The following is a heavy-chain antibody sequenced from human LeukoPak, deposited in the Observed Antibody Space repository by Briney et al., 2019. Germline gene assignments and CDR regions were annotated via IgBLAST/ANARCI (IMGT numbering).Heavy chain of an antibody. CDR3: VRWGSSWYGY. J-gene: IGHJ4*02. Sequence: GSLRLSCSASGFTFSSYAMHWVRQAPGKGLEYVSAISGSGDTTYYADSMKGRFTISRDNSKNTLYLQMSSLRPEGTAVYYCVRWGSSWYGYWGQGTLVTVSS. CDR2: ISGSGDTT. D-gene: IGHD6-13*01. V-gene: IGHV3-64D*06. CDR1: GFTFSSYA.